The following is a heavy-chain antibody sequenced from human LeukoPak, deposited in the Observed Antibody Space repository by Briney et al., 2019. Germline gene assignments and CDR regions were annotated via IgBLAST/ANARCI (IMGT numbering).Heavy chain of an antibody. J-gene: IGHJ5*02. CDR3: ARDRSATRWFDP. CDR2: IYSGGST. D-gene: IGHD4-17*01. V-gene: IGHV3-53*01. Sequence: PGGSLRLSCAASGFTVSSNYMSWVRQAPGKGLEWVSVIYSGGSTYYADSVKGRFTISRDNSKNTLYLQMNSLRAEDTAVYYCARDRSATRWFDPWGQGTLVTVSS. CDR1: GFTVSSNY.